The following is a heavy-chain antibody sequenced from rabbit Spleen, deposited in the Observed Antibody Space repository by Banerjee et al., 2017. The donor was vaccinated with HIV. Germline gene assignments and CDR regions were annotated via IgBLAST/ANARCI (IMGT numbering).Heavy chain of an antibody. CDR2: IYTGSGNT. D-gene: IGHD1-1*01. J-gene: IGHJ4*01. CDR3: ARDFVPDYSGYGVLNL. V-gene: IGHV1S45*01. Sequence: QEQLVESGGGLVQPEGSLTLTCTASGFSFSSSYYMCWVRQAPGKGLEWIGCIYTGSGNTYYASWAKGRFTISKTSSTTVTLQMTSLTAADTATYFCARDFVPDYSGYGVLNLWGPGTLVTVS. CDR1: GFSFSSSYY.